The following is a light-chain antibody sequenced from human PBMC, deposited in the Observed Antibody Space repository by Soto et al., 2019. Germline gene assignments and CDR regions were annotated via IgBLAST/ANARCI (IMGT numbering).Light chain of an antibody. Sequence: QSVLTQPPSVSGAPGQRVTISCTGSSSNIGAGYDVHWYQQLPGTAPKLLIYGNSNRPSGVPDRFSGSKSGTSASLAITGLQAEDEADYYCRSYDSRLSGCVFGTGTKLTVL. CDR3: RSYDSRLSGCV. CDR2: GNS. CDR1: SSNIGAGYD. V-gene: IGLV1-40*01. J-gene: IGLJ1*01.